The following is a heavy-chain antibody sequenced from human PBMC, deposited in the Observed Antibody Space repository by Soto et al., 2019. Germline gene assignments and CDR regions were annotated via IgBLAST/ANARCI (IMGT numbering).Heavy chain of an antibody. D-gene: IGHD5-18*01. CDR2: MNPNSGNT. V-gene: IGHV1-8*01. J-gene: IGHJ6*03. CDR3: ARGPNTHYYYYYMDV. Sequence: ASVKVSCKASGYTFTXYDXNWVRQATGQGLEWMGWMNPNSGNTGYAQKFQGRVTMTRNTSISTAYMELSSLRSEDTAVYYCARGPNTHYYYYYMDVWGKGTTVTVSS. CDR1: GYTFTXYD.